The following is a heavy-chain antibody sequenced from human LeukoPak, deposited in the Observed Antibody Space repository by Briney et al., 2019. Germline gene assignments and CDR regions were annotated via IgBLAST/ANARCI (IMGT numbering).Heavy chain of an antibody. CDR3: ASPQGGSMDV. D-gene: IGHD3-16*01. J-gene: IGHJ6*02. CDR1: GLTVSRKY. Sequence: GGSLRLSCVVSGLTVSRKYMSWVRQAPGKGLEWVSLIYSAGSTYYADSVKGRFIISRDNSKNTLYLQMNSLRAEDTAVYYCASPQGGSMDVWGQGTTVIVSS. V-gene: IGHV3-66*01. CDR2: IYSAGST.